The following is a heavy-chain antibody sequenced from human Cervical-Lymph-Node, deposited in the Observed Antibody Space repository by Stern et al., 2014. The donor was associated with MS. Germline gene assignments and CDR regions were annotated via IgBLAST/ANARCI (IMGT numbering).Heavy chain of an antibody. CDR2: IYPGDSET. D-gene: IGHD1-14*01. Sequence: EVQLVESGAELIRPGESLKISCKGSGFKFSIYWIAWVRQMPGKGLEWMGIIYPGDSETRYSPSFQGKVTMSAAKSTRTAYLQWSSLNASDTAMYFCARQTTAWASDVWGQGTLVTVSS. J-gene: IGHJ4*02. V-gene: IGHV5-51*01. CDR1: GFKFSIYW. CDR3: ARQTTAWASDV.